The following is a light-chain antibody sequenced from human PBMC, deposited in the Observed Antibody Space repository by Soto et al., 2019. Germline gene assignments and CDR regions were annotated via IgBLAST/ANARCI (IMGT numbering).Light chain of an antibody. CDR2: DAS. Sequence: EIVLTQSPATLSSSPGERATLSCRASQSVNNLLAWYQQKPGQPPRLLIYDASNRATGIPARFSGSGSGTDFTLTISSLEPEDFAVYYCQQRSTWPRALTFGGGTKVDIK. CDR3: QQRSTWPRALT. CDR1: QSVNNL. V-gene: IGKV3-11*01. J-gene: IGKJ4*01.